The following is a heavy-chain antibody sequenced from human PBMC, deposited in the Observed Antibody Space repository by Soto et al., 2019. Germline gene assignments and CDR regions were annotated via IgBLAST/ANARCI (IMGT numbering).Heavy chain of an antibody. CDR2: ISYDGSNK. CDR1: GFTFSSYG. CDR3: AKDRGVGDWYFDL. Sequence: QVQLVESGGGVVQPGRSLRLSCAASGFTFSSYGMHWVRQAPGKGLEWVAVISYDGSNKYYADSVKGRFTISRDNSKNTLYLQMNSLRAEDTAVYYCAKDRGVGDWYFDLWGRGTLVTVSS. J-gene: IGHJ2*01. D-gene: IGHD1-26*01. V-gene: IGHV3-30*18.